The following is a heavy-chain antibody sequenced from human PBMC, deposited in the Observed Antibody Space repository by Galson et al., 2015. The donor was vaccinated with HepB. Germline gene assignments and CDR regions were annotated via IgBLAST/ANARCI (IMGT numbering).Heavy chain of an antibody. V-gene: IGHV6-1*01. CDR2: TYYRSKWYN. D-gene: IGHD6-13*01. Sequence: CAISGDSVSSNSAAWNWIRQSPSRGLEWLGRTYYRSKWYNDYAVSVKSRITINPDTSKNQFSLQLNSVTPEDTAVYYCARAGIAAAGDQPYYYYGMDVWGQGTTVTVSS. CDR1: GDSVSSNSAA. CDR3: ARAGIAAAGDQPYYYYGMDV. J-gene: IGHJ6*02.